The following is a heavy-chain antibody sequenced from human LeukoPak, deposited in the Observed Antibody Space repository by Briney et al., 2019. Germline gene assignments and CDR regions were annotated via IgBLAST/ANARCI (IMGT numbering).Heavy chain of an antibody. CDR2: IYYSGST. CDR1: GGSISSGDYY. J-gene: IGHJ2*01. D-gene: IGHD3-22*01. CDR3: ARDSEYYDSSGYPNFDL. Sequence: PSETLSLTCTVSGGSISSGDYYWSWIRQPPGKGPEWIGYIYYSGSTYYNPSLKSRVTISVDTSKNQFSLKLSSVTAADTAVYYCARDSEYYDSSGYPNFDLWGRGTLVTVSS. V-gene: IGHV4-30-4*08.